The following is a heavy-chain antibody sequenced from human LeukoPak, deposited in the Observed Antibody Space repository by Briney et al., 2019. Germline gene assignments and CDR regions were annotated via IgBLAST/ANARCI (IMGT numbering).Heavy chain of an antibody. CDR2: INPSGGST. CDR1: GYTFTSYY. V-gene: IGHV1-46*01. J-gene: IGHJ4*02. Sequence: GASVKVSCKASGYTFTSYYMHWVRQAPGQGLEWMGIINPSGGSTSYAQKFQGRVTMTRDTSTSTVYMELSSLRSEDTAVYYCARVYDILTGYNYFDYWGQGTLVTVSS. D-gene: IGHD3-9*01. CDR3: ARVYDILTGYNYFDY.